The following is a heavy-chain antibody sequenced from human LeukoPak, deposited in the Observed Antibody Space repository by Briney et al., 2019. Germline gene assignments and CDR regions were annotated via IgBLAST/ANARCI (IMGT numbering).Heavy chain of an antibody. Sequence: PSETLSLTCTVSGDSISSSSYYWGWIRQSPGKGLEWIGNIYYRGSTYYNPSLKSRLTISVDTSKNQFSLKLNSVTAADTAVYYCARARGYSYSDYWGQGTLVTVSS. CDR2: IYYRGST. CDR3: ARARGYSYSDY. J-gene: IGHJ4*02. CDR1: GDSISSSSYY. V-gene: IGHV4-39*07. D-gene: IGHD5-18*01.